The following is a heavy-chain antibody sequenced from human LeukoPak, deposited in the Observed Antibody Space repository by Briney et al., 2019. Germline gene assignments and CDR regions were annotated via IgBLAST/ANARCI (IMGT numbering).Heavy chain of an antibody. CDR2: ISGSGGST. CDR3: AKDPQWLGKDDAFDI. J-gene: IGHJ3*02. V-gene: IGHV3-23*01. CDR1: GFTFSSYD. Sequence: GGSLTLSCAASGFTFSSYDMSWVRQAPGKGLEGVSDISGSGGSTYYADSVKGRFTISRDNSKNTLYLQMNSLRAEDTAVYYCAKDPQWLGKDDAFDIWGQGTMVTVSS. D-gene: IGHD6-19*01.